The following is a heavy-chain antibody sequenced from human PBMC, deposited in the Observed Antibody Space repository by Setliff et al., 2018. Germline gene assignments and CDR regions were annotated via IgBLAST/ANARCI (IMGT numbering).Heavy chain of an antibody. V-gene: IGHV4-39*01. J-gene: IGHJ4*02. D-gene: IGHD1-26*01. CDR3: ARHNVGATYFDY. Sequence: PSETLSLTCSVSGGSIRSSSSYWGWIRQPPGKGLEWIGSIYYTGPTYYNPSLKSRITISVDTSKNQFSLKLNSVTAADTAVYYCARHNVGATYFDYWGQGTLVTVS. CDR1: GGSIRSSSSY. CDR2: IYYTGPT.